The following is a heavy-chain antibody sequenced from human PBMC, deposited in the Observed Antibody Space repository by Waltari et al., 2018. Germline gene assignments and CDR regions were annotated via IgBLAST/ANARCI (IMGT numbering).Heavy chain of an antibody. CDR1: GGTFSSYA. V-gene: IGHV1-3*01. Sequence: QVQLVQSGAEVKKPGSSVKVSCKASGGTFSSYAISWVRQAPGQGLEWMGGINAGNGNTKYSQKCQGRVTITRDTSASTAYMELSSLRSEDTAVYYCAGSPRSYYYYGMDVWGQGTLVTVSS. J-gene: IGHJ6*02. CDR3: AGSPRSYYYYGMDV. CDR2: INAGNGNT. D-gene: IGHD3-10*01.